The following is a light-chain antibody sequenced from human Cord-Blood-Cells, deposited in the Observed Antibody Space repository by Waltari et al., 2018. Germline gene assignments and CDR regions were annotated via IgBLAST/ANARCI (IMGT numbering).Light chain of an antibody. J-gene: IGLJ3*02. V-gene: IGLV2-14*03. CDR3: SSYTSSSTWV. Sequence: QSALTQPASVSRSPGQSLTISCTGTSSDVGGHNYVSWYQQHPGKAPKLMIYDVSNRPSGVSNRFSGSKSGNTASLTISGLQAEDEADYYCSSYTSSSTWVFGGGTKLTVL. CDR2: DVS. CDR1: SSDVGGHNY.